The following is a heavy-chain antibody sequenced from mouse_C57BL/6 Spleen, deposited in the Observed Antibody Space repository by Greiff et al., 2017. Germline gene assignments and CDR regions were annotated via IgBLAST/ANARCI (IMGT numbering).Heavy chain of an antibody. V-gene: IGHV5-16*01. CDR1: GFTFSDYY. Sequence: EVKVEESEGGLVQPGSSMKLSCTASGFTFSDYYMAWVRQVPEKGLEWVANINYDGSSTYYLDSLKSRFIISRDNAKNILYLQMSSLKSEDTATYYCARDREGGYDGGLWYFDVWGTGTTVTVSS. D-gene: IGHD2-2*01. CDR3: ARDREGGYDGGLWYFDV. CDR2: INYDGSST. J-gene: IGHJ1*03.